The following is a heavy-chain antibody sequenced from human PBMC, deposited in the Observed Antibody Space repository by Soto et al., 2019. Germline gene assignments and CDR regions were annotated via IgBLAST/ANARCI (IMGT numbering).Heavy chain of an antibody. J-gene: IGHJ4*02. V-gene: IGHV4-30-4*01. CDR1: GGSISSGDYY. Sequence: SETLSLTCTVSGGSISSGDYYWSWIRQPPGEGLEWIGYIYYSGSTYYNPSLKSRVTISVDTSKNQFSLKLSSVTAADTAVYYCARGSLEWSDFDYRGQGTLVTVSS. CDR2: IYYSGST. D-gene: IGHD3-3*01. CDR3: ARGSLEWSDFDY.